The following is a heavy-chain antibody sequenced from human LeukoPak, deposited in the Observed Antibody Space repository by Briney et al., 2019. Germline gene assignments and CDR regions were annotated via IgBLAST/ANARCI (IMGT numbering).Heavy chain of an antibody. V-gene: IGHV6-1*01. Sequence: SQTLSLTCAISGDSVSSDSAAWNWIRQSPSRGLEWLGGTYYRSKWYTDYAVSVKSRITINPDTSKNQFSLQLNSVTPEDTAMYYCARAARYSSSNNVFDYWGQGTLVTVSS. CDR2: TYYRSKWYT. D-gene: IGHD6-13*01. CDR1: GDSVSSDSAA. CDR3: ARAARYSSSNNVFDY. J-gene: IGHJ4*02.